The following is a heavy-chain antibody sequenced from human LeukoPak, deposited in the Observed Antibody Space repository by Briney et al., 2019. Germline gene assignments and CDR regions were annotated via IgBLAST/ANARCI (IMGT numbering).Heavy chain of an antibody. J-gene: IGHJ4*02. CDR1: GGTFSSYV. Sequence: ASVKVSCKASGGTFSSYVISWVRQAPGQGLEWMGGIIPIFGTANYAQKFQGRVTITADESTSTAYMELSSLRSEDTAVYYCARLPSDIAVAGTYYFDYWGQGTLVTVPS. D-gene: IGHD6-19*01. V-gene: IGHV1-69*01. CDR3: ARLPSDIAVAGTYYFDY. CDR2: IIPIFGTA.